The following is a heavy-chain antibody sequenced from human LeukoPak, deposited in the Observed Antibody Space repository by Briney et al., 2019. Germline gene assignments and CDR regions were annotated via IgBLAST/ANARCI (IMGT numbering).Heavy chain of an antibody. CDR1: GFTFSSYV. Sequence: TGGSLRLSCAASGFTFSSYVMSWVRQAPGKGLEWVSAISGSGGSTYYADSVKGRFTISRDNSKNTLYLQMNSLRAEDTAVYYCAKIRSIAVAGDTPYYFDYWGQGTLVTVSS. CDR2: ISGSGGST. V-gene: IGHV3-23*01. CDR3: AKIRSIAVAGDTPYYFDY. J-gene: IGHJ4*02. D-gene: IGHD6-19*01.